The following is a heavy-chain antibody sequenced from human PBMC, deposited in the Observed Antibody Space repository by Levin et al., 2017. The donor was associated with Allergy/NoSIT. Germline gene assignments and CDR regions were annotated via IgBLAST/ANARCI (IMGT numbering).Heavy chain of an antibody. CDR1: GGTFSSYA. CDR2: IIPIFGTA. CDR3: ARGPLLGPRPPSWYYDFWSGLNYYYGMDV. J-gene: IGHJ6*02. D-gene: IGHD3-3*01. V-gene: IGHV1-69*13. Sequence: SVKVSCKASGGTFSSYAISWVRQAPGQGLEWMGGIIPIFGTANYAQKFQGRVTITADESTSTAYMELSSLRSEDTAVYYCARGPLLGPRPPSWYYDFWSGLNYYYGMDVWGQGTTVTVSS.